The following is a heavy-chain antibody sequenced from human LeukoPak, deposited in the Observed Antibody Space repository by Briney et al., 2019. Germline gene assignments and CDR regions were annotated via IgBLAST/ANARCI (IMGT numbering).Heavy chain of an antibody. Sequence: SETLSLTCTVSGGSISSSSYYWGWIRQPPGKGLEWIGSIYYSGSTYYNPSLKSRVTISVDTSKNQFSLKLSSVTAADTAVYYCARARRMFGETNWFDPWGQGTLVTVSS. CDR1: GGSISSSSYY. J-gene: IGHJ5*02. D-gene: IGHD3-10*02. V-gene: IGHV4-39*01. CDR2: IYYSGST. CDR3: ARARRMFGETNWFDP.